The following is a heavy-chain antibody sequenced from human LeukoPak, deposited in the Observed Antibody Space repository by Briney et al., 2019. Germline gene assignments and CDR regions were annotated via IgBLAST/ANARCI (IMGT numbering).Heavy chain of an antibody. CDR2: IYYSGST. V-gene: IGHV4-59*08. J-gene: IGHJ6*03. CDR3: ARHRPTIFGGSYMDV. Sequence: SETLSLTCTVSGGSISSYYWSWIRQPPAKGLEWIGYIYYSGSTNYNPSLKSRVTISVDTSKNQFSLKLSSVTAADTAVYYCARHRPTIFGGSYMDVWGKGTTVTVSS. D-gene: IGHD3-3*01. CDR1: GGSISSYY.